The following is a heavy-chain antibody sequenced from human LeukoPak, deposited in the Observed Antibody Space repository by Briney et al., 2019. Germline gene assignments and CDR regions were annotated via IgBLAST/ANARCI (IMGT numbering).Heavy chain of an antibody. CDR2: ISYDGSNK. V-gene: IGHV3-30*04. D-gene: IGHD5-18*01. J-gene: IGHJ4*02. CDR3: AREHTAGFDY. CDR1: GFTFSSYA. Sequence: GGSLRLSCAASGFTFSSYAMHWVRQAPGKGLEWVAGISYDGSNKYYADSVKDRFTISRDNSKNTLYLQMNSLRAEDTAVYYCAREHTAGFDYWGQGTLVTVSS.